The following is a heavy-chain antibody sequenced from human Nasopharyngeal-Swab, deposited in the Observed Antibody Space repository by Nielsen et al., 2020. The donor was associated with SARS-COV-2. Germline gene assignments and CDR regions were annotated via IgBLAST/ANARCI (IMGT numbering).Heavy chain of an antibody. CDR3: AKGDDYVWGSYRYTSDPFAFDI. CDR1: GFTFSSYA. Sequence: GESLKISCAASGFTFSSYAMSWVRQAPGKGLEWVSAISGSGGSTYYADSVKGRFTISRDNSKNTLYLQMNSLRAEDTAVYYCAKGDDYVWGSYRYTSDPFAFDIWGQGTMVTVSS. J-gene: IGHJ3*02. CDR2: ISGSGGST. V-gene: IGHV3-23*01. D-gene: IGHD3-16*02.